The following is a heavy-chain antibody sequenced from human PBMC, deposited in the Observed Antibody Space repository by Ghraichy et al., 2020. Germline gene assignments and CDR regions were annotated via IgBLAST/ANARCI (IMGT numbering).Heavy chain of an antibody. CDR2: ISSSGDYI. CDR1: GFTFSNYR. V-gene: IGHV3-21*01. CDR3: AREDYEAAAGAS. J-gene: IGHJ4*02. Sequence: GGSLRLSCAVSGFTFSNYRMNWVRQAPGKGLEWVSAISSSGDYIYYADSVKGRFTISRDNAKNSLSLQMNSLRAEDTAVYYCAREDYEAAAGASWGQGTLVTVSS. D-gene: IGHD6-13*01.